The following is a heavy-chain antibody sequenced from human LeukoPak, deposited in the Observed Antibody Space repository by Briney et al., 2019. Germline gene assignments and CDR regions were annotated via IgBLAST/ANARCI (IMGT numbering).Heavy chain of an antibody. CDR2: FSGSGGGT. Sequence: PGGSLRLSCAASGFTFSSYAMSWVRQAPGKGLEWVSSFSGSGGGTYYADSVKGRFTISRDNSKNTLYLQMNSLRAEDTAVYYCARGDRDLLDYYYYMDVWGKGTTVTISS. CDR1: GFTFSSYA. D-gene: IGHD3-3*01. J-gene: IGHJ6*03. CDR3: ARGDRDLLDYYYYMDV. V-gene: IGHV3-23*01.